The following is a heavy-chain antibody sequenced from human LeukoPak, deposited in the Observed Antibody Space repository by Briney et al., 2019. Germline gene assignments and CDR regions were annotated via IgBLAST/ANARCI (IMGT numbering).Heavy chain of an antibody. Sequence: PSQTLSLICTVSGASISSGDYYWTWIRQPPGKGLEWIGYIYDSGRTDFNPSLKSRVTISVDRSKNQFSLKLSSVTAADTAVYYCARDGVAGEWLTYWGQGTLVTVSS. D-gene: IGHD3-3*01. V-gene: IGHV4-30-2*01. CDR3: ARDGVAGEWLTY. CDR1: GASISSGDYY. CDR2: IYDSGRT. J-gene: IGHJ4*02.